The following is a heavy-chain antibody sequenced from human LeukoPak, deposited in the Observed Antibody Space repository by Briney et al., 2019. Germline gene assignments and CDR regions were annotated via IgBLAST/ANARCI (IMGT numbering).Heavy chain of an antibody. V-gene: IGHV3-74*01. Sequence: GGSLRLSCAASGFTFSNYWMHWVRQVPGKGLVWVSRINDDGSATFYADSVKGRFTISRDNAKNTLFLQINSLRAEDTAVYYCARRSYCGGDCYGSDAFDIWGQGTMVTVSS. CDR2: INDDGSAT. D-gene: IGHD2-21*02. CDR1: GFTFSNYW. CDR3: ARRSYCGGDCYGSDAFDI. J-gene: IGHJ3*02.